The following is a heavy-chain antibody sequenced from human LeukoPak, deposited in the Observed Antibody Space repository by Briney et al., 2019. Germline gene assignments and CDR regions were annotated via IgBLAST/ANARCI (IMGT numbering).Heavy chain of an antibody. D-gene: IGHD6-6*01. V-gene: IGHV3-43*02. CDR1: GFTFDDYA. J-gene: IGHJ4*02. CDR2: ISGDGGST. Sequence: PGRSLRLSCAASGFTFDDYAMHWVRQPPGKGLEWVSLISGDGGSTYYADSVKGRFTISRDNSKNSLYLQMNSLRTEDIALYYCAKEIRPSSSSDYWGQGTLVTVSS. CDR3: AKEIRPSSSSDY.